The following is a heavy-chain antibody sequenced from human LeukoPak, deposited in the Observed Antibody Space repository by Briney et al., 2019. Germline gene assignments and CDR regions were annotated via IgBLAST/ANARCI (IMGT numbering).Heavy chain of an antibody. CDR2: IGPDGNNK. D-gene: IGHD5-18*01. Sequence: GGSLRLSCAASGLTFSNTWMSWVRQAPGKGLEWVANIGPDGNNKYSVDSVKGRFTISRDNAKNSLYPQMNSLRAEDTAVYFCARDVGYASLDSWGQGTLVTVSS. V-gene: IGHV3-7*04. CDR3: ARDVGYASLDS. J-gene: IGHJ4*02. CDR1: GLTFSNTW.